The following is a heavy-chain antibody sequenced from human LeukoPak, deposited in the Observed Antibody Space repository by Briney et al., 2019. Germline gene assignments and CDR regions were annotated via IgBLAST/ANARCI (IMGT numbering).Heavy chain of an antibody. D-gene: IGHD3-22*01. Sequence: SETLSLICAVYGGSFSGYYWSWIRQPPGKGLEWIGEINHSGSTNYNPSLKSRVTISVDTSKNQFSLKLSSVTAADTAVYYCASRHDYYDSSGYHFNWGQGTLVTVSS. CDR1: GGSFSGYY. CDR2: INHSGST. CDR3: ASRHDYYDSSGYHFN. V-gene: IGHV4-34*01. J-gene: IGHJ4*02.